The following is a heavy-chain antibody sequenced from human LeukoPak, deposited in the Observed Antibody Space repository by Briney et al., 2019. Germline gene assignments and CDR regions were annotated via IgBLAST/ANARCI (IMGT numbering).Heavy chain of an antibody. CDR3: ARGTGWPQFAY. J-gene: IGHJ4*02. Sequence: SQTLSLTCAISGDSVSRDSIAWNWIRQSPSRGLEWLGRTYYKSAWYNDYAVSVRGRITINSDTSKNQFSLQLNSVTPEDTAVYYCARGTGWPQFAYWGQGTLVTVSS. D-gene: IGHD6-19*01. V-gene: IGHV6-1*01. CDR1: GDSVSRDSIA. CDR2: TYYKSAWYN.